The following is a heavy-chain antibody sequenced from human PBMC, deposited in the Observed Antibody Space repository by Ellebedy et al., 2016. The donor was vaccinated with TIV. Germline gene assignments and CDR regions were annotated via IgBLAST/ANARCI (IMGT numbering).Heavy chain of an antibody. CDR1: GGSISSGDYS. V-gene: IGHV4-30-4*01. CDR3: ARVNTWQPSGWLDP. D-gene: IGHD5-18*01. CDR2: IYYSGSS. Sequence: SETLSLTXTVSGGSISSGDYSWSRIRQRPGKGLQWIGHIYYSGSSYNNPSLESRVTLSVDTSKNQFSLKLSSLTAADTAVYYCARVNTWQPSGWLDPWGQGILVTVSS. J-gene: IGHJ5*02.